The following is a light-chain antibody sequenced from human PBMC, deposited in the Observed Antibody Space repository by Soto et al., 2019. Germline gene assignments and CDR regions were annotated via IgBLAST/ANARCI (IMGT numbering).Light chain of an antibody. CDR3: QQVNTFPVT. J-gene: IGKJ5*01. CDR2: ASS. V-gene: IGKV1-9*01. Sequence: DIQLTQSPSFLSASIGDRVTITCRASQGISSYLAWSQQTPGRAPKLLIYASSTLQSGVPSRFSGSGSGTEFTLTISSLQPDDFATYYCQQVNTFPVTFGQGTRLDI. CDR1: QGISSY.